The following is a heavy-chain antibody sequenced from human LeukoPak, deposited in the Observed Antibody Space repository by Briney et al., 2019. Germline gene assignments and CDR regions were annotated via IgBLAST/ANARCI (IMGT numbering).Heavy chain of an antibody. D-gene: IGHD6-13*01. V-gene: IGHV1-8*01. CDR2: MNPNSGNT. CDR1: GYTFTSYD. J-gene: IGHJ6*03. CDR3: ARRQQLVRPYYYYYYMDV. Sequence: GASVNVSCKASGYTFTSYDINWVRQATGQGLEWMGWMNPNSGNTGYAQKFQGRVTMTRNTSISTAYMELSSLRSEDTAVYYCARRQQLVRPYYYYYYMDVWGKGPTVTVSS.